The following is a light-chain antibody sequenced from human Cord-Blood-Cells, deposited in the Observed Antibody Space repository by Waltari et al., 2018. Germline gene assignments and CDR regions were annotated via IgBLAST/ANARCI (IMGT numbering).Light chain of an antibody. CDR3: AAWDDSLNGWV. V-gene: IGLV1-44*01. CDR1: SSNIGSNT. J-gene: IGLJ3*02. Sequence: QSVLTQPPSASGTPGQRGTISCSGSSSNIGSNTVDWYQQLPGTAPNLLIYSNKQRPSGVPDRCSGSKAGTSASLAISGLQSGDGADYYCAAWDDSLNGWVFGGGTKLTVL. CDR2: SNK.